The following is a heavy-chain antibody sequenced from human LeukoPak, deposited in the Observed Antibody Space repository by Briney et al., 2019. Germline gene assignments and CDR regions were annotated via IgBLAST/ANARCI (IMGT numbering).Heavy chain of an antibody. CDR1: GGSFSGYY. Sequence: SETLSLTCAVYGGSFSGYYWSWIRQPPGKGLEWIGEINHSGSTNYNPSLKSRVTISVDTSKNQFSLKLSSVTAADTAVYYCASIPQSYQSYWYFDLWGRGTLVTVSS. J-gene: IGHJ2*01. CDR2: INHSGST. V-gene: IGHV4-34*01. D-gene: IGHD2-2*01. CDR3: ASIPQSYQSYWYFDL.